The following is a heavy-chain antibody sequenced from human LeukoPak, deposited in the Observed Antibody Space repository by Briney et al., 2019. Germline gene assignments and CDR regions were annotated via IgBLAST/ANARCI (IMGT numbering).Heavy chain of an antibody. J-gene: IGHJ4*02. CDR2: ISSSSGDI. CDR1: GFSFSTYN. Sequence: GGSLRLSCAASGFSFSTYNMNWVRQAPGKGPEWVSSISSSSGDIYYGDSVKGRFTISRDNAKNSLYLQMNSLRAEDTAVYYCAREGIGCLDYWGQGTLVTVSS. CDR3: AREGIGCLDY. V-gene: IGHV3-21*01. D-gene: IGHD2-2*01.